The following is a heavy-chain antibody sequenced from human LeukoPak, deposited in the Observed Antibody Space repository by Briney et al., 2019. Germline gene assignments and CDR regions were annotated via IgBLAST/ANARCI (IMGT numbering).Heavy chain of an antibody. Sequence: SETLSLTCSVSGDYINTGHWWSWVRQPPGKGLEWIGEVFYSGKTDFNPSLKNRVTISLDKSKNQFSLKLSSVTAADTAVYYCARAPPHYYDSSGYYDRWGQGTLVTVSS. CDR1: GDYINTGHW. J-gene: IGHJ4*02. CDR2: VFYSGKT. CDR3: ARAPPHYYDSSGYYDR. D-gene: IGHD3-22*01. V-gene: IGHV4-4*02.